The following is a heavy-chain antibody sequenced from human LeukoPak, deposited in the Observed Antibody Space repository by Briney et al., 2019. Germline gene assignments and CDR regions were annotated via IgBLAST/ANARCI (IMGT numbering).Heavy chain of an antibody. V-gene: IGHV4-61*02. D-gene: IGHD4-23*01. J-gene: IGHJ6*03. Sequence: SETLSLTCTVSGGSISSGSYFWNWIRQPAGKGLEWIGRIYRSGSTNYNPSLKSRVTMSVDTSKNQFSLKLSSVTAADTAMYYCAREVADYGGYYYYHYMDVWGKGTTVTISS. CDR1: GGSISSGSYF. CDR2: IYRSGST. CDR3: AREVADYGGYYYYHYMDV.